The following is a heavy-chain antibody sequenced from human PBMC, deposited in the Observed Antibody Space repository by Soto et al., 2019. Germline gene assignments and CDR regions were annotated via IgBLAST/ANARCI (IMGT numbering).Heavy chain of an antibody. CDR1: GGTFSNYV. V-gene: IGHV1-69*12. D-gene: IGHD1-26*01. CDR2: IIPLFGTT. J-gene: IGHJ5*02. Sequence: QVQLVQSGAEVKKPGSSVKVSCKASGGTFSNYVITWVRQAPGQGLEWMGGIIPLFGTTNYAQNFQGRLSITADQSTSTAYMELSSLRSEDTAVYYCASLKEPSGNYITIDPWGQGTLVTVSS. CDR3: ASLKEPSGNYITIDP.